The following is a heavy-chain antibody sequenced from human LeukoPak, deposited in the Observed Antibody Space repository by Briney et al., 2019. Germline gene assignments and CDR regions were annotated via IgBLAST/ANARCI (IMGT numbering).Heavy chain of an antibody. D-gene: IGHD3-10*01. CDR3: ARDTYYYGSGSYPLDY. J-gene: IGHJ4*02. V-gene: IGHV4-4*07. CDR2: IYTSGST. CDR1: GGSISRYY. Sequence: SETLSLTCTVSGGSISRYYWSWIRQPAGKGLEWIGRIYTSGSTNYNPSLKSRVTMSVDTSKNQFSLTLSSVTAADTAVYYCARDTYYYGSGSYPLDYWGQGTLVTVSS.